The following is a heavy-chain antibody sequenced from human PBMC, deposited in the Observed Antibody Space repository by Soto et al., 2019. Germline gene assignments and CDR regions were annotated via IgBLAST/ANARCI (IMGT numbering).Heavy chain of an antibody. CDR3: ASGYFSGGSCDNDPRFYYMDV. Sequence: EVQLVESGGGVVRPGGSLRLSCAASGFTFDDYGMSWVRQAPGKGLEWVSGINWHGGSTGYADSVKGRVTISRDNAKQSLYLKRHSLRAEDTALYHCASGYFSGGSCDNDPRFYYMDVWDKGSTVTFS. CDR2: INWHGGST. CDR1: GFTFDDYG. J-gene: IGHJ6*03. D-gene: IGHD2-15*01. V-gene: IGHV3-20*01.